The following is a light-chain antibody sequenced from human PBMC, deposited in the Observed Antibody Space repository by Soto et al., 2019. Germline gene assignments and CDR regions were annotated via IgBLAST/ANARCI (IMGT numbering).Light chain of an antibody. CDR1: QSVRSN. Sequence: ERVMTQSPATLSVSPGERATLSCRASQSVRSNLAWDQQKPGQAPRLLIYGASTRATGIPARFSGSGSGTEFTLTISSLQSEDFAVYSCQQYNSWPPYTFGQGTKLEIK. J-gene: IGKJ2*01. V-gene: IGKV3-15*01. CDR2: GAS. CDR3: QQYNSWPPYT.